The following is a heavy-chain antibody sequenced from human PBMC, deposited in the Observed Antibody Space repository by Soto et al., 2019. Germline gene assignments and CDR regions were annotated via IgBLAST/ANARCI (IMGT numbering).Heavy chain of an antibody. Sequence: QVQLQESGPGLVKPSQTLSLTCNVSGESISSGGYYWSWIRHHPRKGLEWIGYIYDSESAYYNPSLKSRVTLSMDTSKNHFAMRLSSVTDADTAVYYCARASSSSSAADYWGQGTLVTVSS. CDR3: ARASSSSSAADY. CDR1: GESISSGGYY. J-gene: IGHJ4*02. D-gene: IGHD6-6*01. CDR2: IYDSESA. V-gene: IGHV4-31*03.